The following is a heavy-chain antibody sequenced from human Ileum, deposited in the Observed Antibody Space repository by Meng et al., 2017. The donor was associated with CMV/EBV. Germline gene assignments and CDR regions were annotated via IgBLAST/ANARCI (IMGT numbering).Heavy chain of an antibody. Sequence: QVQLGQSGAEVKKPGASVKVSCKASGYTFSSYGITWVRQAPGQGLEWMGWIGVYNGNTNYAQKVQDRVTMTTDTSTSTAYMELRSLRSDDTAVYYCARVSVGAILRDTFDVWGQGTMVTVSS. CDR2: IGVYNGNT. J-gene: IGHJ3*01. CDR3: ARVSVGAILRDTFDV. V-gene: IGHV1-18*01. CDR1: GYTFSSYG. D-gene: IGHD1-26*01.